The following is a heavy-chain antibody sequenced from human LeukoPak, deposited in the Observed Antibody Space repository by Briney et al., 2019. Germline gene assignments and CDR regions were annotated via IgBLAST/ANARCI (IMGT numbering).Heavy chain of an antibody. D-gene: IGHD4-23*01. J-gene: IGHJ4*02. Sequence: GGSLRLSCAASGFTVTSYWMHWVRQVPGKGLVWVSRMNVEGSVTSYADFVKGRFTISRDIAKNTLYLQMNSLTAEDTAVYYCARDFGGNSDFWGQGTLVTVSS. CDR1: GFTVTSYW. V-gene: IGHV3-74*01. CDR2: MNVEGSVT. CDR3: ARDFGGNSDF.